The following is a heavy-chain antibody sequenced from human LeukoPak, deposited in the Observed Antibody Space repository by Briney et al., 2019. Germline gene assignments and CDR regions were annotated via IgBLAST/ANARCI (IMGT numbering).Heavy chain of an antibody. CDR1: GYTFTGYY. D-gene: IGHD6-13*01. CDR3: ARPAIATTGNLDFQH. J-gene: IGHJ1*01. Sequence: ASVKVSCKASGYTFTGYYIHWVRKAPGQGLEWMGGINPNSGGTNYAQEFQGRVTMTRDTSIITAYMELSRLRSDDTAVYYCARPAIATTGNLDFQHWGQGTLVTVSS. CDR2: INPNSGGT. V-gene: IGHV1-2*02.